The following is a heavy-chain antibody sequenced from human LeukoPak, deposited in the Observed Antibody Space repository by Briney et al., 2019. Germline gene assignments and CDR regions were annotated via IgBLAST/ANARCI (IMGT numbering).Heavy chain of an antibody. CDR3: ASSPYGDYYYYGMDV. CDR2: ISSSSSYI. V-gene: IGHV3-21*01. CDR1: GFTFSSYS. J-gene: IGHJ6*02. D-gene: IGHD4-17*01. Sequence: GGSLRLSCAASGFTFSSYSMNWVRQAPGKGLEWVSSISSSSSYIYYADSVKGRFTISRDNAKNSLYLQMNSLRAEDTAVYYCASSPYGDYYYYGMDVWGQGTTVTVSS.